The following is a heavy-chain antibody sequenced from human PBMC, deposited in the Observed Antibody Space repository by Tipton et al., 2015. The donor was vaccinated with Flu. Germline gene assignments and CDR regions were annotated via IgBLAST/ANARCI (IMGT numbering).Heavy chain of an antibody. CDR2: IFHSGST. Sequence: LRLSCSVSDDFVSRRSFHWSWIRQPPGKALEWIGNIFHSGSTNYNPSLKSRVTMSVDTSKNQFSLKLSSVTAADTAAYYCARSRIPEPSPFYWGQGTRVTVSS. D-gene: IGHD1-14*01. CDR3: ARSRIPEPSPFY. V-gene: IGHV4-61*01. CDR1: DDFVSRRSFH. J-gene: IGHJ4*02.